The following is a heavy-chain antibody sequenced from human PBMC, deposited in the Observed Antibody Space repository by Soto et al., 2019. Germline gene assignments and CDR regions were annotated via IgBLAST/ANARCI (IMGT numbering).Heavy chain of an antibody. Sequence: SETLSLTCAVYGGSFSGYYWSWIRQPPGKGLEWIGEINHSGSTNYNPSLKSRVTISVDTSKNQFSLKLSSVTAADTAVYYCARGIPRFPILEWLTINWFDPWGQGTLVTVSS. CDR2: INHSGST. CDR3: ARGIPRFPILEWLTINWFDP. D-gene: IGHD3-3*01. CDR1: GGSFSGYY. V-gene: IGHV4-34*01. J-gene: IGHJ5*02.